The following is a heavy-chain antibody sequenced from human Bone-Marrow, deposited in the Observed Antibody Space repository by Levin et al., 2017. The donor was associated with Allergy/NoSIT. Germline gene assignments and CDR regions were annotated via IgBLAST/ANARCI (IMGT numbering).Heavy chain of an antibody. Sequence: QPGGSLRLSCAVSGFSFGNFAMNWVRQAPGRGLEWVSSVSDGGGVTYYHDAVKGRFTIFRDNSKNTLYLQMNSLTADDTATYYCAKVAPPMCNGGTCNFAAFDTWGRGTLVTVSS. CDR2: VSDGGGVT. V-gene: IGHV3-23*01. J-gene: IGHJ4*02. CDR1: GFSFGNFA. D-gene: IGHD2-15*01. CDR3: AKVAPPMCNGGTCNFAAFDT.